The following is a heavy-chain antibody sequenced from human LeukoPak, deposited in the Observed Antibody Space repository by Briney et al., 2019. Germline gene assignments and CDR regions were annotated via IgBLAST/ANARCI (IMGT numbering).Heavy chain of an antibody. CDR2: IIPIFGTA. CDR1: GGTFSSYA. D-gene: IGHD3-16*01. CDR3: ASDLADAFDI. Sequence: SVKVSCKASGGTFSSYAISWVRQAPGQGLEWMGGIIPIFGTANYTQKFQGRVTITADKSTSTAYMELSSLRSEDTAVYYCASDLADAFDIWGQGTMVTVSS. V-gene: IGHV1-69*06. J-gene: IGHJ3*02.